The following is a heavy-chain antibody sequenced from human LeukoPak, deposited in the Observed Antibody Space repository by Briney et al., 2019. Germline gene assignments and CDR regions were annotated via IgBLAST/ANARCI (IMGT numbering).Heavy chain of an antibody. J-gene: IGHJ4*02. CDR2: IRSSSSDI. CDR1: GFTFSSYS. D-gene: IGHD1-26*01. V-gene: IGHV3-21*01. Sequence: GGSLRLSCAASGFTFSSYSMNWVRQAPGKGLEWVSFIRSSSSDIYYADSVKGRFTISRDNAKNSLYLQMDSLRAEDTAVYYCARVRSGSLDYWGQGTLVAVSS. CDR3: ARVRSGSLDY.